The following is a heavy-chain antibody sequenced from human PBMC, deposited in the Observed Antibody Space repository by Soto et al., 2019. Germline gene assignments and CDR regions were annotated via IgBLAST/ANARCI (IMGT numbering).Heavy chain of an antibody. CDR1: GFTFSSYW. J-gene: IGHJ6*02. CDR2: IKQDGSEK. D-gene: IGHD6-19*01. CDR3: ARVGGIAVAGTSPYYYGMDV. Sequence: HPGGSLRLSCAASGFTFSSYWMSWVRQAPGKGLEWVANIKQDGSEKYYVDSVKGRFTISRDNAKNSLYLQMNSLRAEDTAVYYCARVGGIAVAGTSPYYYGMDVWGQGTTVTVSS. V-gene: IGHV3-7*05.